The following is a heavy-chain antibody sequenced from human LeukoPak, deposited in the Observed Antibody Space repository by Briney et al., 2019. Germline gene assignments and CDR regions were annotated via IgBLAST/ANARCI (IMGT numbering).Heavy chain of an antibody. Sequence: SETLSLTCTVTGDSIRTISYYWGWIRQPPGKELEWSGSIYYSGSTYYNPSLKSRVAIFVDTSKNQFSLKLNSVTAADTAVYYCARLLRLDAAGPDYWGQGTLVTVSS. J-gene: IGHJ4*02. D-gene: IGHD6-13*01. CDR2: IYYSGST. CDR1: GDSIRTISYY. CDR3: ARLLRLDAAGPDY. V-gene: IGHV4-39*01.